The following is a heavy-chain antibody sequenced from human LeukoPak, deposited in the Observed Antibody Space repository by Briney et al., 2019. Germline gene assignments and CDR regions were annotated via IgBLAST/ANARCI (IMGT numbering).Heavy chain of an antibody. CDR2: THYSGNT. V-gene: IGHV4-39*07. J-gene: IGHJ5*02. D-gene: IGHD2-2*01. CDR1: GDSVSSTNYY. Sequence: SETLTLTCVVSGDSVSSTNYYWGWIRQPPGKGLEWIGTTHYSGNTYYNPSLKSRVTISLDTSKNQFSLKLSSVTAADTAVYYCARGGEPYCRSTRCYNWFDPWGQGTLVTVSS. CDR3: ARGGEPYCRSTRCYNWFDP.